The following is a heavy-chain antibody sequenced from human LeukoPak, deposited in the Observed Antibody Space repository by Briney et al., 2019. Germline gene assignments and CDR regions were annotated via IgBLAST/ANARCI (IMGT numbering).Heavy chain of an antibody. CDR1: GGSISSGGHY. V-gene: IGHV4-31*03. CDR2: IYYSGST. D-gene: IGHD3-3*01. CDR3: ARDHQFLEWSRTPYYYGMDV. J-gene: IGHJ6*02. Sequence: SETLSLTCTVSGGSISSGGHYWSWIRQHPGKGLEWIGYIYYSGSTYYNPSLKSRVTISVDTSKNQFSLKLSSVTAADTAVYYCARDHQFLEWSRTPYYYGMDVWGQGTTVTVSS.